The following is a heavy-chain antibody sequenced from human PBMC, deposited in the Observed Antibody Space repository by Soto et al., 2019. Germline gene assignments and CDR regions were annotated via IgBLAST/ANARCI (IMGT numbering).Heavy chain of an antibody. CDR2: IYHSGST. CDR3: ARAPYGDETTEQGMDV. D-gene: IGHD4-17*01. J-gene: IGHJ6*02. CDR1: GGSISRCRSC. Sequence: PSESLSLTCAVSGGSISRCRSCWIWIRQAPGKGLEWIGYIYHSGSTYYNPSLKSRVTISVDRSKNQFSLRLSSVTAADTAVSYCARAPYGDETTEQGMDVCRQRTTVTVYS. V-gene: IGHV4-30-2*01.